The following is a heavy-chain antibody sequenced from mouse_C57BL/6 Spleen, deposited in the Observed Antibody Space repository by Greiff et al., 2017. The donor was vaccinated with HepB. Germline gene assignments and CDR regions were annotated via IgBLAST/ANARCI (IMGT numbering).Heavy chain of an antibody. Sequence: QVQLQQPGAELVKPGASVKLSCKASGYTFTSYWMHWVKQRPGQGLEWIGMIHPNSGSTNYNEKFKSKATLTVDKASSTAYMQLSSLTSEDSAVYYCARENRLGRGYFDYWGQGTTLTVSS. J-gene: IGHJ2*01. CDR3: ARENRLGRGYFDY. CDR2: IHPNSGST. V-gene: IGHV1-64*01. D-gene: IGHD4-1*01. CDR1: GYTFTSYW.